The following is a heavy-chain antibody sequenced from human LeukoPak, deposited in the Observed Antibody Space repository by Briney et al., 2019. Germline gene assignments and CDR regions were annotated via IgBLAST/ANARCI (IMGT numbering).Heavy chain of an antibody. CDR1: GYTFTGYY. CDR2: INPNSGGT. J-gene: IGHJ6*03. V-gene: IGHV1-2*02. Sequence: GASVKVSCKASGYTFTGYYMHWVRQAPGQGLEWMGWINPNSGGTNYAQKFQGRVTMTRDTSISTAYMELSRLRSDDTAVYYCATMRPSCSGGSCYLTDYYYYYYMDVWGKGTTVTISS. CDR3: ATMRPSCSGGSCYLTDYYYYYYMDV. D-gene: IGHD2-15*01.